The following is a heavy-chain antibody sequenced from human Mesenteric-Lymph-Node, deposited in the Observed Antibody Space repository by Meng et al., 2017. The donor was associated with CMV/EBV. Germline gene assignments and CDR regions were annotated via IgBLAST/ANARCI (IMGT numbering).Heavy chain of an antibody. CDR3: TPEHGCKNSLNY. CDR2: IKSKTDGATI. V-gene: IGHV3-15*01. Sequence: GESLKISCAASGFPFSNSGMNWVRQAPGKGLEWVGRIKSKTDGATIDYSAPVKGRFIISRDDSKNTIYLQMNSLQTEDTAVYYCTPEHGCKNSLNYWGQGTLVTVSS. CDR1: GFPFSNSG. J-gene: IGHJ4*02. D-gene: IGHD4-23*01.